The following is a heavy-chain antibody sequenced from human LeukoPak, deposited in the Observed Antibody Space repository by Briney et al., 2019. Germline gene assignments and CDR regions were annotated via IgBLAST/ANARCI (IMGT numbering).Heavy chain of an antibody. D-gene: IGHD2-2*01. CDR2: IIPIFGTA. CDR1: GGTFSSYA. J-gene: IGHJ5*02. Sequence: SVKVSCKASGGTFSSYAISWVRQAPGQGLEWVGGIIPIFGTANYAQKFQGRVTITRDTSASTAYMELSSLRSEDTAVYYCARDLCELGYCSSNRWFDPWGQGTLATVSS. V-gene: IGHV1-69*05. CDR3: ARDLCELGYCSSNRWFDP.